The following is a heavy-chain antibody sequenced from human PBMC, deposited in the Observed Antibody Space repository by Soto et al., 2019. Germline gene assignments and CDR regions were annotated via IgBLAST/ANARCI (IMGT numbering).Heavy chain of an antibody. CDR2: ISGSGGST. D-gene: IGHD6-13*01. CDR1: GFTFSSYA. CDR3: ARRGPGTYFDD. Sequence: EVQLLESGGGLVQPGGSLRLSGAASGFTFSSYAMNWVRQAPGKGLEWVSVISGSGGSTYYADSVKVRFTISRDNSKNTLYLQMNSLRAEDTAVYYCARRGPGTYFDDWGQGTLVTVSS. J-gene: IGHJ4*02. V-gene: IGHV3-23*01.